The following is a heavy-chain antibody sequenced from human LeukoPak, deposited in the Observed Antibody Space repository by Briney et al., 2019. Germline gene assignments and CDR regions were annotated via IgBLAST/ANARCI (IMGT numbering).Heavy chain of an antibody. D-gene: IGHD3-22*01. CDR3: ARVRDYYDSSGYRDAFDI. V-gene: IGHV3-20*04. Sequence: GGSLRLSCAASGFTVSSNYMSWVRQAPGKGLEWVSGINWNGGSTGYADSVKGRFTISRDNAKNSLYLQMNSLRAEDTALYYCARVRDYYDSSGYRDAFDIWGQGTMVTVSS. CDR2: INWNGGST. J-gene: IGHJ3*02. CDR1: GFTVSSNY.